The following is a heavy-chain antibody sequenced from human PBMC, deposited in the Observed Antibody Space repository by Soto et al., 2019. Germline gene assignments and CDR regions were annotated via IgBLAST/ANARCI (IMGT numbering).Heavy chain of an antibody. J-gene: IGHJ4*02. CDR2: VFYTGFT. D-gene: IGHD1-20*01. V-gene: IGHV4-39*01. Sequence: PSETLSLTCAVSGGSISGSYYYWGWLRQSRGRGPEWIGSVFYTGFTSYNPSLESRVSVSVDTSKNQFSLKVSAVTAADTAVYYCASSQKGYNWNYFDHWGQGALVTVSS. CDR1: GGSISGSYYY. CDR3: ASSQKGYNWNYFDH.